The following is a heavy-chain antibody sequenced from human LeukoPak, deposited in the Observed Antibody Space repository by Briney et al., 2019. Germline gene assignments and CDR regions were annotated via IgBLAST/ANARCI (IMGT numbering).Heavy chain of an antibody. D-gene: IGHD3-3*01. CDR2: INPNSGGT. Sequence: ASVKVSCXASGYTFTGYYMHWVRQAPGQGLEWMGRINPNSGGTNYAQKFQVRVTMTRDTSISTAYMELSRLRSDDTAVYYCARGLYELGLDYWGQGTLVTVSS. J-gene: IGHJ4*02. CDR3: ARGLYELGLDY. CDR1: GYTFTGYY. V-gene: IGHV1-2*06.